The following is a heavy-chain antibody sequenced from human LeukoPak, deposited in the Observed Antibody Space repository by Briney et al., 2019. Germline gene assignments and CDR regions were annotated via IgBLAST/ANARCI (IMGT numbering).Heavy chain of an antibody. CDR3: AKQLGYCSDGSCYFPY. Sequence: PGGSLRLSCAASGFTFSSSAMSWVRQAPGKGLEWVSAISNNGGYTYYADSVQGRFTISRDNSKGTLCLQMNSLRAEDTAVNYCAKQLGYCSDGSCYFPYWGQGTLVTVSS. CDR2: ISNNGGYT. CDR1: GFTFSSSA. J-gene: IGHJ4*02. V-gene: IGHV3-23*01. D-gene: IGHD2-15*01.